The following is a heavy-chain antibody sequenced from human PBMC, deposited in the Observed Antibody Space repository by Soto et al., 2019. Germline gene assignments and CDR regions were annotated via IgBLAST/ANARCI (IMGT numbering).Heavy chain of an antibody. J-gene: IGHJ6*03. V-gene: IGHV3-33*01. D-gene: IGHD1-7*01. CDR3: ARDRVELRVGYYYYMDV. Sequence: QVQLVESGGGVVQPGRSLRLSCAASGFTFSSYGMHWVRQAPGKGLEWVAVIWYDGSNKYYADSVKGRFTISRDNSKNTLYLQMNSLRAEDTAVYYCARDRVELRVGYYYYMDVWGKGTTDTVSS. CDR2: IWYDGSNK. CDR1: GFTFSSYG.